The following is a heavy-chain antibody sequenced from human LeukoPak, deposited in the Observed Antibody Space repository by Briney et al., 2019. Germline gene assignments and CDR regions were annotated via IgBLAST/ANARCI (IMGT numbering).Heavy chain of an antibody. J-gene: IGHJ6*02. D-gene: IGHD6-13*01. CDR3: ARDSSSWYTNLGYYYYGMDV. Sequence: ASVTVSCTASGYTFTSYYMHWVRQAPGQGLEWMGIINPSGGSTSYAQKFQGRVTMTRDTSISTAYMELSRLRSDDTAVYYCARDSSSWYTNLGYYYYGMDVWGQGTTVTVSS. CDR1: GYTFTSYY. V-gene: IGHV1-46*01. CDR2: INPSGGST.